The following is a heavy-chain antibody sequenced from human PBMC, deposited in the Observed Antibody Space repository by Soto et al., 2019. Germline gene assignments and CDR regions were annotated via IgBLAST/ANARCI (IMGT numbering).Heavy chain of an antibody. D-gene: IGHD5-18*01. V-gene: IGHV1-69*02. CDR1: GGTFSSYT. CDR3: ARLVDTADVDY. Sequence: QVQLVQSGAEVKKPGSSVKVSCKASGGTFSSYTISWVRQAPGQGLEWKGRIIPILGIANYAQKFQGRVTITADKSTSTAYMELSSLRSEDPAVYYCARLVDTADVDYWGQGTLVTVSS. J-gene: IGHJ4*02. CDR2: IIPILGIA.